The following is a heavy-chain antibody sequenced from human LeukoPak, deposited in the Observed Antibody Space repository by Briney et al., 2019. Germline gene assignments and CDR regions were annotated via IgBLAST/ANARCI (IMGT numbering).Heavy chain of an antibody. CDR2: INHSGST. V-gene: IGHV4-34*01. CDR3: ARERHYDFWSGYERVFDY. J-gene: IGHJ4*02. CDR1: GGSFSGYY. D-gene: IGHD3-3*01. Sequence: PETLSLTCAVYGGSFSGYYWSWIRQPPGKGLEWIGEINHSGSTNYNPSLKSRVTISVDTSKNQFSLKLSSVTAADTAVYYCARERHYDFWSGYERVFDYWGQGTLVTVSS.